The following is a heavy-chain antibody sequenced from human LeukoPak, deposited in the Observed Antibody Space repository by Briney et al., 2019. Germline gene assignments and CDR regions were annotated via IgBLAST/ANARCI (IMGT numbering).Heavy chain of an antibody. J-gene: IGHJ4*02. CDR2: INPNSGGT. V-gene: IGHV1-2*02. D-gene: IGHD3-10*01. CDR1: GYTFTDYY. Sequence: GASVKVSCKASGYTFTDYYMHWVRQAPGQGLEWMGWINPNSGGTSYAQKFQGRVTMTSDTSISAAYMELSGLRYDDTAAYYCARDVVQGSGTPGPIDYWGQGTLVTVSS. CDR3: ARDVVQGSGTPGPIDY.